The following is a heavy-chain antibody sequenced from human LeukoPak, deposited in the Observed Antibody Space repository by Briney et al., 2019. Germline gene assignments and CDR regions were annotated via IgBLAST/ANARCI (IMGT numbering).Heavy chain of an antibody. D-gene: IGHD3-3*01. CDR1: GYTFTSYY. Sequence: ASVKVSCEASGYTFTSYYMHCVRQAPGQGLERMGIINPSGGSTSSAQKFQGRVTMTRDTSTSTVYMELSSLRSEDTAVYDCARDLSRFLEWLSGWFDPWGQGTLVTVSS. CDR3: ARDLSRFLEWLSGWFDP. CDR2: INPSGGST. V-gene: IGHV1-46*03. J-gene: IGHJ5*02.